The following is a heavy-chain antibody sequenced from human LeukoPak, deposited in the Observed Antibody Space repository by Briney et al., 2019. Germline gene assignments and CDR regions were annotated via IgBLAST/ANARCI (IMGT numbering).Heavy chain of an antibody. V-gene: IGHV1-69*13. CDR2: IIPIFGTA. D-gene: IGHD5-12*01. Sequence: SVNVSCKASGGTFSSYAISWVRQAPGQGLEWMGGIIPIFGTANYAQKFQGRVTVTADESTSTAYMELSSLRSEDTAVYYCARRKYSAYDLFDYWGQGTLVTVSS. CDR3: ARRKYSAYDLFDY. CDR1: GGTFSSYA. J-gene: IGHJ4*02.